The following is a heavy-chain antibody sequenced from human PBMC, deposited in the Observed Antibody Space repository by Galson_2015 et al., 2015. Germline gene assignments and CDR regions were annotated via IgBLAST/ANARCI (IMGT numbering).Heavy chain of an antibody. J-gene: IGHJ3*02. D-gene: IGHD3-9*01. Sequence: SVKVSCKASGYTFTSYGINWVRQATGQGLEWMGWMNTNSGNTSYAQKFQGRVTMTRNTSISTAYMELSSLRSEDTAVYYCARATILFSLFSAFYIWGQGTMVTVSS. CDR1: GYTFTSYG. CDR3: ARATILFSLFSAFYI. CDR2: MNTNSGNT. V-gene: IGHV1-8*01.